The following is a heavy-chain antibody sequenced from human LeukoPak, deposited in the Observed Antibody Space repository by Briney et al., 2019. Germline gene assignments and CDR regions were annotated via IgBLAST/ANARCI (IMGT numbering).Heavy chain of an antibody. V-gene: IGHV4-31*03. D-gene: IGHD2-8*01. J-gene: IGHJ4*02. CDR1: GGSISSGGYY. CDR3: ARASGYCTNGVCYTGSTQFDY. CDR2: IYYSGST. Sequence: TLSLTCTVSGGSISSGGYYWSWIRQHPGKGLEWIGYIYYSGSTYYNPSLKSRVTISVDTSKNQFSLKLSSVTAADTAVYYCARASGYCTNGVCYTGSTQFDYWGQGTLVTVSS.